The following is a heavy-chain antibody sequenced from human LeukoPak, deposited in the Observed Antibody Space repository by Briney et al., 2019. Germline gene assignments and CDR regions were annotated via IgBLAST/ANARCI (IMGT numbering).Heavy chain of an antibody. CDR3: ARGWVTAALRTPFDY. D-gene: IGHD6-13*01. CDR2: ITSSSTSTI. CDR1: GFTFSSYS. J-gene: IGHJ4*02. Sequence: GGSLRLSCAASGFTFSSYSMNWVRQAPGKGLEWVSYITSSSTSTIYYVDSVKGRFTISRDNAKNSLYLQMNSLRAEDTAVYYCARGWVTAALRTPFDYWGQGALVTVSS. V-gene: IGHV3-48*04.